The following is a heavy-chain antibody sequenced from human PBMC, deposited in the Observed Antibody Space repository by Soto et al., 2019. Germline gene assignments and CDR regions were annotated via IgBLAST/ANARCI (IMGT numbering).Heavy chain of an antibody. CDR1: GFTFSTYS. CDR3: ARDNGMAGSFDP. J-gene: IGHJ5*02. V-gene: IGHV3-48*02. CDR2: ISFSSSTI. Sequence: LRLSCAASGFTFSTYSMNWVRQAPGKGLEWVSYISFSSSTIFYADSVRGRFTISRDNAKNSLYLQMNTLRDEDTAVYYCARDNGMAGSFDPWGQGTLVTVSS. D-gene: IGHD2-8*01.